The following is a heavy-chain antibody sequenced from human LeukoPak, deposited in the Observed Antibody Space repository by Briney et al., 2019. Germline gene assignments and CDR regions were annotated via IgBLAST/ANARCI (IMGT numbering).Heavy chain of an antibody. J-gene: IGHJ4*02. D-gene: IGHD2-2*01. CDR2: IYWDDDK. V-gene: IGHV2-5*02. Sequence: SGPTLVKPTQTLTLTCTVSGLSLSTSGMGVGWIRQPPGQALEWLALIYWDDDKRYSPSLKSRLTITRDTSKNQVVLTMTNVNPVDTGTYYCAHSGAYCSSNSRCYDYFDSWGQGTLVAVSS. CDR3: AHSGAYCSSNSRCYDYFDS. CDR1: GLSLSTSGMG.